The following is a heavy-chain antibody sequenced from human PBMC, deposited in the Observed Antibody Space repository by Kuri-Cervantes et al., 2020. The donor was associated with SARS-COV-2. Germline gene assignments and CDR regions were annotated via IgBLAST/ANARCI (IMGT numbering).Heavy chain of an antibody. CDR2: ISSSSYI. D-gene: IGHD2-2*01. V-gene: IGHV3-69-1*01. CDR3: ARGGVVVPASPYGMDV. Sequence: GGSLRLSCAASGFTFSDYYMNWVRQAPGKGLEWVSSISSSSYIYYADSVKGRFTISRDNAKNSLYLQMNSLRAEDTAVYYCARGGVVVPASPYGMDVWGQGTTVTVSS. J-gene: IGHJ6*02. CDR1: GFTFSDYY.